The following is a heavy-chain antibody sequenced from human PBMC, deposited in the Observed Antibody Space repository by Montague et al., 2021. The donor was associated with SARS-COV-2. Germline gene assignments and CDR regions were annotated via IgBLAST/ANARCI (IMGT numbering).Heavy chain of an antibody. CDR1: GFTFSSYS. CDR3: ARDLRWGYYDILAGYYRPLDY. Sequence: SLRLSCAASGFTFSSYSMNWVRQAPGKRLEWVSYISSSISTIYXXXSXXXRFXISRDNAKNSLYLQMNSLRAEDTAVSYCARDLRWGYYDILAGYYRPLDYWGQGTLVTVSS. CDR2: ISSSISTI. D-gene: IGHD3-9*01. V-gene: IGHV3-48*04. J-gene: IGHJ4*02.